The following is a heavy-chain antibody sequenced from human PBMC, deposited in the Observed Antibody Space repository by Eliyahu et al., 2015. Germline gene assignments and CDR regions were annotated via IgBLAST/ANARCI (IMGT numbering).Heavy chain of an antibody. CDR2: IYYSGST. J-gene: IGHJ4*02. D-gene: IGHD2-15*01. CDR1: GGSISSSSYY. Sequence: QLQLQESGPGLVKPSETLSLTCTVSGGSISSSSYYWGWIRQPPGKGLXWIGSIYYSGSTYYNPSLKSRVTISVDTSKNQFSLKLSSVTAADTAVYYCARQVLAATPEPDYWGQGTLVTVSS. V-gene: IGHV4-39*01. CDR3: ARQVLAATPEPDY.